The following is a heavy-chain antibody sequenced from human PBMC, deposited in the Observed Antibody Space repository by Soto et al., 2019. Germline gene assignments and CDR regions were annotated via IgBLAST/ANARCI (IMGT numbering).Heavy chain of an antibody. CDR1: GFTFTAHA. D-gene: IGHD3-9*01. V-gene: IGHV3-30-3*01. Sequence: GGSLRLSCAASGFTFTAHAIHWVRQAPGKGLEWVAFISYDGSGKYYADTVKGRLTISRDNSKNTLYLQMNSLRDEDTAVYYCARDRYFDSYDFDYWGQGTLVTVSS. J-gene: IGHJ4*02. CDR2: ISYDGSGK. CDR3: ARDRYFDSYDFDY.